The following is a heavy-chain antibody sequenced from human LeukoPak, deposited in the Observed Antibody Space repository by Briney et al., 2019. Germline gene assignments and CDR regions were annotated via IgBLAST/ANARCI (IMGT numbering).Heavy chain of an antibody. J-gene: IGHJ4*02. D-gene: IGHD2-21*01. Sequence: PGGSLRLSCAATGFTFTTYSMNWVRQAPGKGLEWVSYISGSSSTIYYADSVKGRFTISRDNSKNTLYLQMNSLRAEDTAVYYCAKGRLPWPDYFDYWGQGTLVTVSS. CDR2: ISGSSSTI. V-gene: IGHV3-48*01. CDR3: AKGRLPWPDYFDY. CDR1: GFTFTTYS.